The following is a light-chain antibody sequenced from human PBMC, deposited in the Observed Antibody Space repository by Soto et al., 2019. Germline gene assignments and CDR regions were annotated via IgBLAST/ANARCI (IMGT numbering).Light chain of an antibody. CDR1: QGVNDY. CDR2: AAS. V-gene: IGKV1-9*01. CDR3: QQFNVYPLT. Sequence: DIQLTQSPSFLSASVGDRVTITCRASQGVNDYLAWYQQKPGKAPNLLIYAASTLQSEVPSRFSGSASGTEFTLTISSLQPEDFATYYCQQFNVYPLTFGGGTKVEIK. J-gene: IGKJ4*01.